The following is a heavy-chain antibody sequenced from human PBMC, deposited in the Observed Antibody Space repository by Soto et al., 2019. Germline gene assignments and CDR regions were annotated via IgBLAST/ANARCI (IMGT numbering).Heavy chain of an antibody. J-gene: IGHJ4*02. CDR1: GYTFTSYG. D-gene: IGHD3-3*01. CDR3: ARDQVDYDFWSGPSYYFDY. CDR2: ISAYNGNT. V-gene: IGHV1-18*01. Sequence: ASVKVSCKASGYTFTSYGISWVRQAPGQGLEWMGWISAYNGNTNYAQKLQGRVTMTTDTSTSTAYMELRSLRSDDTAVYYCARDQVDYDFWSGPSYYFDYWGQGTLVTVSS.